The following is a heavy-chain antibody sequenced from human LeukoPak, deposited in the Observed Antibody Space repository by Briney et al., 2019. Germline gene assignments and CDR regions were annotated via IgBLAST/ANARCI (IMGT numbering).Heavy chain of an antibody. CDR3: ARGVTPDY. Sequence: SETLSLTCAVYGGSFSGYYWSWIRQPPGKGLEWIGEINHSGSTNYNPSLKSRVTISVDTSKNQFSLKLSSATAADTAVYYCARGVTPDYWGQGTLVTVSS. CDR2: INHSGST. CDR1: GGSFSGYY. V-gene: IGHV4-34*01. J-gene: IGHJ4*02. D-gene: IGHD2-21*02.